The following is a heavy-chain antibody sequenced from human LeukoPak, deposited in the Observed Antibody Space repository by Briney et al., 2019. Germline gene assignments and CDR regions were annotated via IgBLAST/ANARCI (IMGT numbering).Heavy chain of an antibody. Sequence: PGGSLRLSCAASGFTFSIYWMTWVRQAPGKGPEWVANIKQDGSEKYYVDSLKGRFTISRDNAKNSLYLQMNSLRADDTAVYYCARIGAHGGRPVDCWGQGTLLTVSS. V-gene: IGHV3-7*04. CDR3: ARIGAHGGRPVDC. J-gene: IGHJ4*02. CDR1: GFTFSIYW. CDR2: IKQDGSEK. D-gene: IGHD2-15*01.